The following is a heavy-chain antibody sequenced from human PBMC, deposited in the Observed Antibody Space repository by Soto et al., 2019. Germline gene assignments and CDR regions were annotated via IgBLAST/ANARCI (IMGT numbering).Heavy chain of an antibody. J-gene: IGHJ6*02. CDR3: ARDYLPAAGYYYYYYGMDV. CDR1: GYTFTGYY. CDR2: INPNSGGT. Sequence: GASVKVSCKASGYTFTGYYMHWVRQAPGQELEWMGWINPNSGGTNYAQKFQGRVTMTRDTSISTAYMELSRLRSDDTAVYYCARDYLPAAGYYYYYYGMDVWGQGTTVTVSS. V-gene: IGHV1-2*02. D-gene: IGHD2-2*01.